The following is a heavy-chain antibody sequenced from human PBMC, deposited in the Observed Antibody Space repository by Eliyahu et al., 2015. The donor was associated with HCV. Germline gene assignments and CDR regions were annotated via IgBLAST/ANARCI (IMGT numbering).Heavy chain of an antibody. J-gene: IGHJ4*02. Sequence: QVQLVESGGGVVQPGRSLRLSCAAXGFXFXNXGMHWVRQAPGKGLEGVAVISYDXSNKYYADSVKGRFTISRDNSKNTLYLQMNSLRAEDTAVYSCAKCYYDSSGYYCPLDYWGQGTLVTVSS. D-gene: IGHD3-22*01. CDR3: AKCYYDSSGYYCPLDY. V-gene: IGHV3-30*18. CDR1: GFXFXNXG. CDR2: ISYDXSNK.